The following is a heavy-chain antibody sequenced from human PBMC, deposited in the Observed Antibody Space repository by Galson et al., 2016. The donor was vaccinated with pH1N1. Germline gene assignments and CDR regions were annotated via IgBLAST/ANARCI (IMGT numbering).Heavy chain of an antibody. CDR3: ARGGYCSGGSCYDVFDY. D-gene: IGHD2-15*01. J-gene: IGHJ4*02. Sequence: SVKVSCKASGYTFTDYDINWVRQGTGQGLEWMGCMNPNNDNTGYAQKFQGRVTMTRNTSISTAYMELSSLRSEDTAVYYCARGGYCSGGSCYDVFDYWGQGTLVTVS. CDR1: GYTFTDYD. CDR2: MNPNNDNT. V-gene: IGHV1-8*01.